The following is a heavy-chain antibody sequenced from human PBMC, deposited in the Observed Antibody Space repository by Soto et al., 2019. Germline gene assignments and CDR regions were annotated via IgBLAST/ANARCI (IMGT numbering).Heavy chain of an antibody. CDR1: GFTFSSYA. V-gene: IGHV3-23*01. J-gene: IGHJ3*02. D-gene: IGHD3-22*01. CDR3: AKDVIRSDSSGYYPDAFDI. CDR2: ISGSGGST. Sequence: EVQLLESGGGLVQPGGSLRLSCAASGFTFSSYAMSWVRQAPGKGLEWVSAISGSGGSTYYADSVKGRFTISRDNSKNTLYLQMNSLRAEDTAVYYCAKDVIRSDSSGYYPDAFDIWGQGTMVTVSS.